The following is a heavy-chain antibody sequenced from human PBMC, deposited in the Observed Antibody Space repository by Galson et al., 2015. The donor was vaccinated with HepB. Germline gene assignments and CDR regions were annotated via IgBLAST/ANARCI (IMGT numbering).Heavy chain of an antibody. CDR2: IYPGDSDT. CDR1: GYTFSNYW. J-gene: IGHJ4*02. V-gene: IGHV5-51*01. Sequence: QSGAEVKKPGDSLKISCKASGYTFSNYWIVWVRQMPGKGLEWMGNIYPGDSDTRYSPSFQDQITISADKSTGIAYLQWSSLKASDTASYYCARHKGRSDPADFWGQGTPLTVSS. CDR3: ARHKGRSDPADF. D-gene: IGHD3-10*01.